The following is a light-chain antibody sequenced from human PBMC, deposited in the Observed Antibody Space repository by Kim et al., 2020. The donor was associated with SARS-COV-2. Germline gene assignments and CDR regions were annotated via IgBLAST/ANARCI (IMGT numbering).Light chain of an antibody. V-gene: IGKV3-11*01. CDR1: QSVRSY. CDR2: DAS. J-gene: IGKJ4*01. Sequence: LSPGDRATHSCRASQSVRSYLAWYQQKPGQAPRLLIYDASNRATGIPARFSGSGSGTDFTLTISSLEPEDFAVYYCQQRSNWSLTFGGGTKVDIK. CDR3: QQRSNWSLT.